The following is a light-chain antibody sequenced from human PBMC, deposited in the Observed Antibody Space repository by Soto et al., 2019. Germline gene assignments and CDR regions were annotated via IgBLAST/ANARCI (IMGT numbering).Light chain of an antibody. CDR1: QSVSGN. Sequence: EIVMTQSPGTLSVSPGERATLSCGASQSVSGNLAWYQQKPGQAPRLLIYDAPTRATGIPARFSGFGSGTEFILTISSLQSEDFAVYYCQQYHNWVTFGGGTKVDIK. V-gene: IGKV3D-15*01. J-gene: IGKJ4*01. CDR3: QQYHNWVT. CDR2: DAP.